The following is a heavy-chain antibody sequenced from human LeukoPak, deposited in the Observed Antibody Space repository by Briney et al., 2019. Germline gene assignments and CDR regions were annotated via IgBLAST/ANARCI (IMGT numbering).Heavy chain of an antibody. CDR3: ARADSSGYFDY. V-gene: IGHV4-59*01. D-gene: IGHD3-22*01. J-gene: IGHJ4*02. CDR1: GGSISSYY. Sequence: TETLSLTCTVSGGSISSYYWSWVRQPPGKGLEWIGYISFSGSTNYNPSLKRRVTISVDTSKNQFSLKLSSVTAADTAVYYCARADSSGYFDYWGQGTLVTVSS. CDR2: ISFSGST.